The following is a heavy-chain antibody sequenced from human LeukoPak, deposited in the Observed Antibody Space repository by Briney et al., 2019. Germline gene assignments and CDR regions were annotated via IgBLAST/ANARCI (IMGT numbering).Heavy chain of an antibody. D-gene: IGHD1-26*01. CDR2: ITWNGNDM. J-gene: IGHJ6*04. CDR1: GFTFDDYA. V-gene: IGHV3-9*01. Sequence: PGGSLRLSCAASGFTFDDYAVHWVRQAPGKGLEWVSGITWNGNDMDYADSVKGRFTISRDNAKNSLYLQMNSLRAEDTAVYYCARGQVVGATFGMDVWGKGTTVTVSS. CDR3: ARGQVVGATFGMDV.